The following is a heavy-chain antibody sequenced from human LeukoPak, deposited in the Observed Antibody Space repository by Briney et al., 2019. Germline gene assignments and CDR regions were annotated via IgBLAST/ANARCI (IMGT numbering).Heavy chain of an antibody. CDR3: ARGGTY. V-gene: IGHV3-9*01. CDR2: ISWNSGSI. D-gene: IGHD1-1*01. J-gene: IGHJ4*02. Sequence: GGSLRLSCAASGFTFDDYAMHWVRQAPGKGLEWVSGISWNSGSIGYADSVKGRFTISRDNAKSSLYLQMNTLRGEDTAVYYCARGGTYWGQGTLVTVSS. CDR1: GFTFDDYA.